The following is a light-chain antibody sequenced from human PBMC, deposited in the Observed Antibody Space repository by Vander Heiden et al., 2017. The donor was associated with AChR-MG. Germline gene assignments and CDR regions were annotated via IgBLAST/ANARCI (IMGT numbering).Light chain of an antibody. J-gene: IGLJ1*01. CDR2: GNN. V-gene: IGLV1-40*01. Sequence: QSVLTQPPSVPGAPGQRVTISCTGSRSNIGADTDGTSYQQFPGTAPKLLIYGNNHRPAGVPDRFSGSKSGTSASLAITGLQAEDEADYYCQSYDSSLSGVFGTGTKVTVL. CDR3: QSYDSSLSGV. CDR1: RSNIGADTD.